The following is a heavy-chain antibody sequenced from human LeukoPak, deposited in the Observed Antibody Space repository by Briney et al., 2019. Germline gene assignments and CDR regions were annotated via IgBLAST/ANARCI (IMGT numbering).Heavy chain of an antibody. CDR1: GYTFTSYG. CDR2: ISAYNGNT. CDR3: ARMLYDFWSGYYALGY. D-gene: IGHD3-3*01. Sequence: ASVTVSCKASGYTFTSYGISWVRQAPGQGLEWMGWISAYNGNTNYAQKLQGRVTMTTDTSTSTAYMELRSLRSDDTAVYYCARMLYDFWSGYYALGYWGQGTLVTVSS. V-gene: IGHV1-18*01. J-gene: IGHJ4*02.